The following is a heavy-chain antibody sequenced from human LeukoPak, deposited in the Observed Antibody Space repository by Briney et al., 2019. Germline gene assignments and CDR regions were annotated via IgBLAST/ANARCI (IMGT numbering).Heavy chain of an antibody. J-gene: IGHJ6*02. CDR3: ARWGIAASGTYDMDV. CDR2: INPSGGST. D-gene: IGHD6-13*01. V-gene: IGHV1-46*01. Sequence: ASVKVSCKASGRTFISYYMHWVRQAPGQGLEWMGVINPSGGSTTYAQQFQGRVTMTRDTSTSTVYMELSSLRSEDTAVYYCARWGIAASGTYDMDVWGQGTTVTVSS. CDR1: GRTFISYY.